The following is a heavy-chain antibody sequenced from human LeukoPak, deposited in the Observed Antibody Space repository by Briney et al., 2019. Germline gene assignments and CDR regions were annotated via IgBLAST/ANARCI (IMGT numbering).Heavy chain of an antibody. CDR1: GFTFSSYA. J-gene: IGHJ6*03. CDR2: ISGSGGST. CDR3: AKPGHVDYDYVWGPYYYYYYYMDV. V-gene: IGHV3-23*01. Sequence: GGSLRLSCAASGFTFSSYAMSWFRQAPGKGLEWVSAISGSGGSTYYADSVKGRFTISRDNSKNTLYLQMNSLRAEDTAVYYCAKPGHVDYDYVWGPYYYYYYYMDVWGKGTTVTVSS. D-gene: IGHD3-16*01.